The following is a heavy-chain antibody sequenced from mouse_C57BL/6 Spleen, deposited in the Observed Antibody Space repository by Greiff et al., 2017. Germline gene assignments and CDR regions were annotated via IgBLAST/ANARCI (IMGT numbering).Heavy chain of an antibody. V-gene: IGHV5-16*01. CDR1: GFTFSDYY. CDR2: INYDGSST. J-gene: IGHJ1*03. Sequence: DVKLVVSEGGLVQPGSSMKLSCTASGFTFSDYYMAWVRQVPEKGLEWVANINYDGSSTYYLDSLKSRFIISRDNAKNILYLQMSSLKSEDTATYYCAREESSSYGYFDVWGTGTTVTVSS. D-gene: IGHD1-1*01. CDR3: AREESSSYGYFDV.